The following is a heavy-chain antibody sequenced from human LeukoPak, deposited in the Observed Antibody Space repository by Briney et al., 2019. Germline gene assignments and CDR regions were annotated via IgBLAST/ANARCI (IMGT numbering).Heavy chain of an antibody. CDR3: ARKAPYCGGDCLVGSISDAFDI. CDR1: RFTLSYHH. Sequence: GGSLRLSCAAPRFTLSYHHRSSIPQAPGKGLERDPYISSSGSTIYYAHSVKHQFTSPRDNAKISLYLQMSSVRAEDTAVYYCARKAPYCGGDCLVGSISDAFDIWGQGTMVTVSS. CDR2: ISSSGSTI. V-gene: IGHV3-11*01. J-gene: IGHJ3*02. D-gene: IGHD2-21*01.